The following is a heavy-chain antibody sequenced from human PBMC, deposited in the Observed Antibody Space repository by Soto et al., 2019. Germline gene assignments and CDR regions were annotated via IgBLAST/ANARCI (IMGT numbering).Heavy chain of an antibody. J-gene: IGHJ6*02. V-gene: IGHV3-74*01. CDR1: GFTFSTYW. CDR3: ARGGGTYGSYYYAMDV. D-gene: IGHD3-10*01. Sequence: EVQLAESGGGLVQRGGSLRLSCEASGFTFSTYWMHWVRQAPGKGLVWVSRINRDGSSTNYADSVKGRFTISRDNAKNTLYLQMNSLRAEDTAVYYCARGGGTYGSYYYAMDVWGQGTTVTVSS. CDR2: INRDGSST.